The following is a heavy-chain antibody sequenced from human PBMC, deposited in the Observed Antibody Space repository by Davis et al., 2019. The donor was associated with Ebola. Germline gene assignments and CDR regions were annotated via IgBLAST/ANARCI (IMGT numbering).Heavy chain of an antibody. J-gene: IGHJ6*02. CDR2: ISSYNGNT. CDR1: GYTFTRYG. V-gene: IGHV1-18*01. CDR3: ARDREYSSSWAGSAYYYYGMDV. Sequence: ASVKVSCKASGYTFTRYGVSWVRQAPGQGLEWMGWISSYNGNTNYAQKLQGRVTMTTDTSTSTAYMELRSLRSDDTAVYYCARDREYSSSWAGSAYYYYGMDVWGQGTTVTVSS. D-gene: IGHD6-13*01.